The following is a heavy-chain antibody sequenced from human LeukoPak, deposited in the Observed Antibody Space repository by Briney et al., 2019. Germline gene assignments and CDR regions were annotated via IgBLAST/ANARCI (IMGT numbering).Heavy chain of an antibody. Sequence: ASVKVSCKASGYTFTSYGISWVRQAPGQGLEWMGWISAYNGNTNYAQKLQGRVTMTTDTSTSTAYMELRSLRSDDTAVYYCARDWWPWLSQKKGGYDYWGQGTLVTVSS. CDR2: ISAYNGNT. V-gene: IGHV1-18*01. CDR3: ARDWWPWLSQKKGGYDY. J-gene: IGHJ4*02. CDR1: GYTFTSYG. D-gene: IGHD6-19*01.